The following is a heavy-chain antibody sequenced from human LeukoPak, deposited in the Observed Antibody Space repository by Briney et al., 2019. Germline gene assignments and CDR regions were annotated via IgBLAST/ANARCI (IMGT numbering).Heavy chain of an antibody. J-gene: IGHJ4*02. V-gene: IGHV4-39*07. CDR1: GGSISSSSYY. CDR3: ARYHGYDFWSGYPGLFYFDY. CDR2: IYYSGST. Sequence: PSETLSLTCTVSGGSISSSSYYWGWIRQPPGKGLEWIGSIYYSGSTYYNPSLKSRVTISVDTSKNQFSLKLSSVTAADTAVYYCARYHGYDFWSGYPGLFYFDYWGQGTLVTVSS. D-gene: IGHD3-3*01.